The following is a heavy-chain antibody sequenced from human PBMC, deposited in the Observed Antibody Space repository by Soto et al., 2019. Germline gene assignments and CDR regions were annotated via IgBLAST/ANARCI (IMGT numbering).Heavy chain of an antibody. CDR2: SNSAGST. Sequence: EVQLVETGGGLIQPGGSLRLSCAASGFTVSRNYMNWVRQAPGKGLEWVSVSNSAGSTYYADSVKGRFTISRDNSKNTLDLQMNSLRAGDTAVYYCTRDPSVDCSGGTCYSRYWYFDLWGRGTLVTVSS. CDR3: TRDPSVDCSGGTCYSRYWYFDL. V-gene: IGHV3-53*02. J-gene: IGHJ2*01. CDR1: GFTVSRNY. D-gene: IGHD2-15*01.